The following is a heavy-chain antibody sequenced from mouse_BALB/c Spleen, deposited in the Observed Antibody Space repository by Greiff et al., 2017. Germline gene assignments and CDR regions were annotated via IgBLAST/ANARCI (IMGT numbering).Heavy chain of an antibody. CDR2: INPSNGRT. Sequence: VQLQQPGAELVKPGASVKLSCKASGYTFTSYWMHWVKQRPGQGLEWIGEINPSNGRTNYNEKFKSKATLTVDKSSSTAYMQLSSLTSEDSAVYYCARLGPYGNRGYYAMDYWGQGTSVTVSS. J-gene: IGHJ4*01. CDR1: GYTFTSYW. D-gene: IGHD2-1*01. CDR3: ARLGPYGNRGYYAMDY. V-gene: IGHV1S81*02.